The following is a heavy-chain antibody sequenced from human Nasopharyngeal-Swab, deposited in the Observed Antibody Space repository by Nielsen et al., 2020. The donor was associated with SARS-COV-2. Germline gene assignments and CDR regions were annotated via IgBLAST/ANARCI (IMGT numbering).Heavy chain of an antibody. J-gene: IGHJ6*02. CDR3: ARDSFSRVGAAGSSHYYYYGMDV. CDR1: GFTFSSYW. CDR2: IKQDGSEK. D-gene: IGHD6-13*01. Sequence: GESLKISCAASGFTFSSYWTSWVRQAPGKGLEWVANIKQDGSEKYYVDSVKGRFTISRDNAKNSLYLQMNSLRAEDTAVYYCARDSFSRVGAAGSSHYYYYGMDVWGQGTTVTVSS. V-gene: IGHV3-7*01.